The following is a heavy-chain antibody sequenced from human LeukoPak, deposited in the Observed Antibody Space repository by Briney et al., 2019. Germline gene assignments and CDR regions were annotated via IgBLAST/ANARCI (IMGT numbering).Heavy chain of an antibody. D-gene: IGHD3-16*01. V-gene: IGHV3-23*01. Sequence: GGSLRHSCVASGFTFHIYAMNWVRQAPGKGLQWVSAISGRGDNAHYADSVKGRLSISRDNSKNTVYLEMSTLTAEDTAVYYCAKARGPYVGIDNNWLAPWRQGTLVIVSS. CDR1: GFTFHIYA. CDR2: ISGRGDNA. J-gene: IGHJ5*02. CDR3: AKARGPYVGIDNNWLAP.